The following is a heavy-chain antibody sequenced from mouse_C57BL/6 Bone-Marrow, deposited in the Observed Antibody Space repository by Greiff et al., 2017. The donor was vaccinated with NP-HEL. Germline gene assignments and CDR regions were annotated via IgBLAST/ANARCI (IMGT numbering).Heavy chain of an antibody. CDR2: IDPSDSYT. CDR3: DFDV. CDR1: GYTFTSYW. V-gene: IGHV1-59*01. J-gene: IGHJ1*03. Sequence: QVQLQQPGAELVRPGTSVKLSCKASGYTFTSYWMHWVKQRPGQGLEWIGVIDPSDSYTNYNQKFKGKATLTVDTSSSTAYMQLSSLTSEDSAVYYCDFDVWGTGTTVTVSS.